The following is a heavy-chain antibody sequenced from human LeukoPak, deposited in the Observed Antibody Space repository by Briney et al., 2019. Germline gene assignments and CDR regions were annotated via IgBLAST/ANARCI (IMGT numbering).Heavy chain of an antibody. V-gene: IGHV4-31*03. CDR1: GGSISSGGYY. Sequence: PSETLSLTCTVSGGSISSGGYYWSWIRQHPGKGLEWIGYIYYSGSTYYNPSLKSRVTISVDTSKNQFSLKLSSVTAADTAVYYCARGPGPNLRYFDWLLPYFDYWGQGTLVTVSS. D-gene: IGHD3-9*01. CDR3: ARGPGPNLRYFDWLLPYFDY. CDR2: IYYSGST. J-gene: IGHJ4*02.